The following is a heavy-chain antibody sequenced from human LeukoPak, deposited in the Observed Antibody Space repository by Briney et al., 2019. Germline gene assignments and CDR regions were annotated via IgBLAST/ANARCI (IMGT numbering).Heavy chain of an antibody. CDR1: GGSISSYY. Sequence: SETLSLTCTVSGGSISSYYWSWIRQPPGKGLEWIGYIYYSGSTNYNPSLKSRVTISVDTSKNQFSLKLSSVTAADTAVYYCARSTQGYDYVWGTLGWFDPWGQGTLVTVSS. CDR2: IYYSGST. V-gene: IGHV4-59*08. CDR3: ARSTQGYDYVWGTLGWFDP. D-gene: IGHD3-16*01. J-gene: IGHJ5*02.